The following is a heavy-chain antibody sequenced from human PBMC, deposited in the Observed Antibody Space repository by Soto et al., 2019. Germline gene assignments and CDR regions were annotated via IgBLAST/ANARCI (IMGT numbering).Heavy chain of an antibody. J-gene: IGHJ4*02. D-gene: IGHD3-9*01. Sequence: SETLSLTCTVSGGSISSYYWSWIWQPPGKGLEWIGYIYYFGSTNYNPSLKSRVTISVDTSKNQFSLKLSSVTAADTAVYYCARHSPDFDWLSQFDYWGQGTLVTVSS. CDR3: ARHSPDFDWLSQFDY. CDR2: IYYFGST. CDR1: GGSISSYY. V-gene: IGHV4-59*08.